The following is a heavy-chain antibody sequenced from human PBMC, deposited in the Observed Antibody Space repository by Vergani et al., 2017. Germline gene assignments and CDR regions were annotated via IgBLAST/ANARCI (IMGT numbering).Heavy chain of an antibody. CDR2: IYYSGGT. Sequence: LQESGPGLVKPWETLSLTCTVSGVSINNDDYYWGWVRQPPGKGLEWIGNIYYSGGTYYNPSLESRITISVDPAKNQFSLSLSSVTATDTAIYFCARADSRANYSDRPNPGAVYWCRETWLPVP. CDR1: GVSINNDDYY. J-gene: IGHJ4*02. CDR3: ARADSRANYSDRPNPGAVY. V-gene: IGHV4-39*01. D-gene: IGHD4/OR15-4a*01.